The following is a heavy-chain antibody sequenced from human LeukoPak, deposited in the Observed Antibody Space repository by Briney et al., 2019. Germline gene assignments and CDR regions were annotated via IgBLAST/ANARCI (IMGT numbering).Heavy chain of an antibody. CDR3: AAARVSRSWEDAFDI. J-gene: IGHJ3*02. Sequence: GASVKVSCKASGFTFTSSAVQWVRQARGQRLEWIGWIVVGSGNTNYAQKFQERVTITRDMSTSTAYMELSSLRSEDTAVYYCAAARVSRSWEDAFDIWGQGTMVTVSS. CDR1: GFTFTSSA. D-gene: IGHD6-13*01. CDR2: IVVGSGNT. V-gene: IGHV1-58*01.